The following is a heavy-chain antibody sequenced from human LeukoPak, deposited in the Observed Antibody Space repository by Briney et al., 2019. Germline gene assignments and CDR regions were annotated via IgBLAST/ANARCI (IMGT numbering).Heavy chain of an antibody. CDR3: AKHPSVGNFEY. CDR2: ISGSGGT. Sequence: GGSLRLSCAASGFTFNNYAMSWVRQAPGKGLEWVSAISGSGGTYYADSVKGRFIISRDNSKNTLYLQMNSLGAGDTAIYYCAKHPSVGNFEYWGQGTLVTVSS. D-gene: IGHD4-23*01. V-gene: IGHV3-23*01. J-gene: IGHJ4*02. CDR1: GFTFNNYA.